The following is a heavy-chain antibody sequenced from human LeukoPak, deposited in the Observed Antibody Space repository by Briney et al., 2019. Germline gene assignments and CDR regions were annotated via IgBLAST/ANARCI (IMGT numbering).Heavy chain of an antibody. J-gene: IGHJ4*02. Sequence: PGRSLRLSCAASGFTFSSYGMHWGRHAPGKGLEWVAVIWYDGSNKYYADSVKGRFTISRDNSKNKLYMHMNSLRAEDTAVYYCARGREWELPTPLKDFDYWGQGTLVTVSS. D-gene: IGHD1-26*01. CDR1: GFTFSSYG. CDR2: IWYDGSNK. CDR3: ARGREWELPTPLKDFDY. V-gene: IGHV3-33*01.